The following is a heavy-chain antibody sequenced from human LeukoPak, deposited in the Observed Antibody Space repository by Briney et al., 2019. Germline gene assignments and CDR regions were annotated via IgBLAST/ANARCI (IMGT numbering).Heavy chain of an antibody. Sequence: GGSLRLSCAASGFTFSSYDMHWVRQATGKGLEWVSAIGTAGDTYYPGSVKGRFTISRENAKNSLYLRMNSLRAGDTAVYYCARAQLDDWAFDYWGQGTLVTVSS. CDR1: GFTFSSYD. J-gene: IGHJ4*02. CDR2: IGTAGDT. D-gene: IGHD2-21*01. CDR3: ARAQLDDWAFDY. V-gene: IGHV3-13*01.